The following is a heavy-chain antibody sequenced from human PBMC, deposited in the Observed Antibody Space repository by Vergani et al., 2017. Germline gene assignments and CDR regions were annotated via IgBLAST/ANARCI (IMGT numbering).Heavy chain of an antibody. CDR3: AILKWTGTTTVVDY. D-gene: IGHD1-7*01. CDR1: GGSIGSSGYY. Sequence: QVQLQESGPGLVKPSQTLSLTCTVSGGSIGSSGYYWSWIRQHPGKGLEWIGYIYYSGRADYNPSLKSRVTISADTSKNQFSLKVTSVTAADTAVYFCAILKWTGTTTVVDYWGQGTLVTVSS. CDR2: IYYSGRA. J-gene: IGHJ4*02. V-gene: IGHV4-31*03.